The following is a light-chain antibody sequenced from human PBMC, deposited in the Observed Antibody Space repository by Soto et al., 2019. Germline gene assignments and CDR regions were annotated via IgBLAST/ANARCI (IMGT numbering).Light chain of an antibody. CDR2: GAS. V-gene: IGKV3-11*01. CDR1: QSVSRH. Sequence: EIVLTQSPATLSLSPGERATLSCRASQSVSRHLAWYQQKPGQAPRLLIYGASNRATGIPARFSGSGSGTDFTLTISSLEPEDFAVYYCQQRSDRPSITFGQGTRL. J-gene: IGKJ5*01. CDR3: QQRSDRPSIT.